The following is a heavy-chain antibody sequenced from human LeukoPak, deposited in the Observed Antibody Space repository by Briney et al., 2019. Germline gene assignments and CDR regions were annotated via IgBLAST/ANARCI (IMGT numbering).Heavy chain of an antibody. Sequence: SETLSLTCTVSGGSISSYYWSWIRQPPGKGLEWIGYIHYSGSTNYNPSLKSRVTMSVDTSKNQFSLKLSSVTAADTAVYYCVRGGIVGTTARIPLFDYWGQGTLVTVSS. D-gene: IGHD1-26*01. CDR1: GGSISSYY. J-gene: IGHJ4*02. V-gene: IGHV4-59*01. CDR3: VRGGIVGTTARIPLFDY. CDR2: IHYSGST.